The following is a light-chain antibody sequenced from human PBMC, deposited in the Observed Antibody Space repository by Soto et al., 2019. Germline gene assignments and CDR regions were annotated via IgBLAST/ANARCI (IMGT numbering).Light chain of an antibody. Sequence: EIVLTQSPGTLSLSPGERATLSCRASQRVSSRYLAWYQQKPGQAPRPLIYVASSRATGIPDRFSGSGSGTDFTLTISRLEPEDFAVYYCQQYCSSPPLYTFGQGTKLEIK. J-gene: IGKJ2*01. CDR1: QRVSSRY. CDR2: VAS. CDR3: QQYCSSPPLYT. V-gene: IGKV3-20*01.